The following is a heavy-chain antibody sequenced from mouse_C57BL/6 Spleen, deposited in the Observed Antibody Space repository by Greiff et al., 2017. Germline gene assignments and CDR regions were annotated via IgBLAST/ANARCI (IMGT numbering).Heavy chain of an antibody. D-gene: IGHD3-3*01. V-gene: IGHV7-3*01. CDR3: ARSSWDSAMDY. CDR1: GFTFTDYY. CDR2: IRNKANGYTT. J-gene: IGHJ4*01. Sequence: EVQVVESGGGLVQPGGSLSLSCAASGFTFTDYYMSWVRQPPGKALEWLGFIRNKANGYTTEYSASVKGRFTISRDNSQSILYLQMNALRAEDSATYYCARSSWDSAMDYWGQGTSVTVSS.